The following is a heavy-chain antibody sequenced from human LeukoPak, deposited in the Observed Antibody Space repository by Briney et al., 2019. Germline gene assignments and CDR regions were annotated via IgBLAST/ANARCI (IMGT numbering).Heavy chain of an antibody. J-gene: IGHJ4*02. Sequence: GGSLRLSCAASGFTFSSYAMHWVRQAPGKGLEWVAVTSYDGSNKYYADSVKGRFTISRDNSKNTLYLQMNSLRAEDTAVYYCARDGHSSGWYGYVGYFDYWGQGTLVTVSS. CDR3: ARDGHSSGWYGYVGYFDY. CDR1: GFTFSSYA. D-gene: IGHD6-19*01. CDR2: TSYDGSNK. V-gene: IGHV3-30*04.